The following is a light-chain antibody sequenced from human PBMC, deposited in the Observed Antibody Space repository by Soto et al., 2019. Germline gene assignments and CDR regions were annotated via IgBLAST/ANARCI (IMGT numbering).Light chain of an antibody. J-gene: IGLJ1*01. CDR1: NRDDCGYNY. V-gene: IGLV2-14*03. Sequence: QPGLTYPAPRPGSPGQTITISRPRNNRDDCGYNYVSTYQHQPGKAPKLRIYDVSNRPSGVSNRFSGSKSGNTASLTISGLQAEDEADYYCSSYTSSSTRVFGTGTKVTVL. CDR3: SSYTSSSTRV. CDR2: DVS.